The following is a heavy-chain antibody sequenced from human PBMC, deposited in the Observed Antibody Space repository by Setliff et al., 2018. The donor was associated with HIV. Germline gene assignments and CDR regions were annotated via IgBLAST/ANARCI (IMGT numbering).Heavy chain of an antibody. D-gene: IGHD2-15*01. Sequence: TLSLTCTVSGDSITSGRFYWTWIRHRPGKGLEWLAIIYGNDIERYSPSLRSRLTITKDTSKNQVVLTMTDMDPVDTATYYCAHKEAPTQDWFGPWGQGTLVTVSS. V-gene: IGHV2-5*01. CDR1: GDSITSGRFY. J-gene: IGHJ5*02. CDR2: IYGNDIE. CDR3: AHKEAPTQDWFGP.